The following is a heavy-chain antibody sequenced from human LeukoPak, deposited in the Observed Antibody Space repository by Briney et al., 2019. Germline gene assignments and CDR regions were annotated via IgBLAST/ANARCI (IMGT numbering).Heavy chain of an antibody. CDR2: ISGSGGNT. D-gene: IGHD6-19*01. V-gene: IGHV3-23*01. CDR3: ARDRGGAVAGTGEIKYYFDY. Sequence: GGSLRLSCAASGFTFNLYALSWVRQAPGKGLEWVSAISGSGGNTYYADSVRGRFTISSDKSKNTLYLQMNSLRPEDTAVYYCARDRGGAVAGTGEIKYYFDYWGQGTLVTVSS. J-gene: IGHJ4*02. CDR1: GFTFNLYA.